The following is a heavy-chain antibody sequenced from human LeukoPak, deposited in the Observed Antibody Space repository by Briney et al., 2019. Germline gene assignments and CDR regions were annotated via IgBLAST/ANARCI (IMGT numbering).Heavy chain of an antibody. Sequence: KPSETLSLTCAVYGVSFSGYYWSWIRQPPGKGLEWIGEINHSGSTNYNPSLKSRVTISVDTSKNQFSLKLSSVTAADTAVYYCARVRGVWIAAADNGYFDYWGQGTLVTVSS. CDR1: GVSFSGYY. CDR3: ARVRGVWIAAADNGYFDY. D-gene: IGHD6-13*01. CDR2: INHSGST. V-gene: IGHV4-34*01. J-gene: IGHJ4*02.